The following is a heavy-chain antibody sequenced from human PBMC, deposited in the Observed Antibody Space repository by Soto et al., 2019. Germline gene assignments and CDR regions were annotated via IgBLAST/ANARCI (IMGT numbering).Heavy chain of an antibody. CDR2: IYQSGKT. J-gene: IGHJ4*02. V-gene: IGHV4-38-2*01. CDR1: GFPVSYGYY. CDR3: ARIYCSSVSCYKDY. D-gene: IGHD2-2*01. Sequence: NPSETLSLTCGVSGFPVSYGYYWGWIRQPPGKGLEWLGSIYQSGKTYYNPSLKSRLTLSMDTSKNEFSLRLRSVTAADTAVYFCARIYCSSVSCYKDYWGPGVMVTVYS.